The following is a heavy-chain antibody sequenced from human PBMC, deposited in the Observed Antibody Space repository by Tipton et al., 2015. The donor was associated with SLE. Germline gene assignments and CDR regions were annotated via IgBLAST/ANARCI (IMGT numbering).Heavy chain of an antibody. J-gene: IGHJ4*02. Sequence: TLSLTCAVYGGSFRGYYWSWIRQPPGKGLEWIGEINHSVSTNYNPSLKSRVTIFVDTSKNQFSLKLSSVTAADTAVYYCARGWDYDFWSGYADYWGQGTLVTVSS. CDR2: INHSVST. D-gene: IGHD3-3*01. V-gene: IGHV4-34*01. CDR3: ARGWDYDFWSGYADY. CDR1: GGSFRGYY.